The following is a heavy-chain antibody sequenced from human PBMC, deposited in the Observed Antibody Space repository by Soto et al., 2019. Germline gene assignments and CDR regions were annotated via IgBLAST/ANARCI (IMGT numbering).Heavy chain of an antibody. CDR3: TTDDFWSGQTIDY. CDR1: GFTFTNAW. CDR2: IKSKTDGGTT. D-gene: IGHD3-3*01. J-gene: IGHJ4*02. Sequence: GGSLRLSCAVSGFTFTNAWMNWVRQAPGKGLEWVARIKSKTDGGTTDYAAPVKDRFTISRDDSQNTLYLQMSSLKTEDTAMYYCTTDDFWSGQTIDYWGQGTLVTV. V-gene: IGHV3-15*07.